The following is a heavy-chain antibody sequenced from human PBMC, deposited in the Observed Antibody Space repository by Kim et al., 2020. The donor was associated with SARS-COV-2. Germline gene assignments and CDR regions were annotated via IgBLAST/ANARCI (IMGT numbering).Heavy chain of an antibody. CDR2: ISSSSSYT. J-gene: IGHJ6*02. Sequence: GGSLRLSCAASGFTFSDYYMSWIRQAPGKGLEWVSYISSSSSYTNYADPVKGRFTISRDNAKNSLYLQMNRLRAEDTAVYYCARDLEGADYGDEIPRFFYYYGMDVWGQGTTVTVSS. D-gene: IGHD4-17*01. V-gene: IGHV3-11*06. CDR1: GFTFSDYY. CDR3: ARDLEGADYGDEIPRFFYYYGMDV.